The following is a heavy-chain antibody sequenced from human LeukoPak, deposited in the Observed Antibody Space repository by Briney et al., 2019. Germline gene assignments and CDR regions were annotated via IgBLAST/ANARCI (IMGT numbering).Heavy chain of an antibody. Sequence: SGGSLRLSCAASGFTFSDYYMSWIRQAPGKGLEWVSYISSSGSTIYYADSVKGRFTISRDNAKNSLYLQMNSLRAEDTALYYCARGRMVRGVIHYYYYMDVWGKGTTVTVSS. CDR1: GFTFSDYY. CDR3: ARGRMVRGVIHYYYYMDV. J-gene: IGHJ6*03. D-gene: IGHD3-10*01. CDR2: ISSSGSTI. V-gene: IGHV3-11*01.